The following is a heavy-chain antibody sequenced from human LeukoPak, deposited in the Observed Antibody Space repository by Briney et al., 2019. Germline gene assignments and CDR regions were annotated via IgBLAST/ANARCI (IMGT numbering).Heavy chain of an antibody. V-gene: IGHV2-70*11. D-gene: IGHD5-12*01. Sequence: SGPTLVNPTQTLTLTCTFSGFSLSTSGMCVSWIRQPPGKALEWLARIDWDDDKYYSTSLKTRLTISKDTSKNQVVLTVTNMDPVDTATYYCARIADVDIVATGFDYWGQGTLVTVSS. CDR3: ARIADVDIVATGFDY. CDR1: GFSLSTSGMC. CDR2: IDWDDDK. J-gene: IGHJ4*02.